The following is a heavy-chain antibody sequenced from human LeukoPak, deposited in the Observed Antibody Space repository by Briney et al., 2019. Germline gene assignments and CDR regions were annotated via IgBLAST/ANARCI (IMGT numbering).Heavy chain of an antibody. CDR2: IYSGGSK. D-gene: IGHD3-3*01. J-gene: IGHJ3*02. Sequence: PGGSLRLPCAASGFTLSSKYMSWVRQAPGKGVAWVSLIYSGGSKYYTDCVKGRFTISRDNSKKKQYLQMNGLRAEDTAVYYCARDSGDYDFWSGWDAFDIWGQGTMVTVSS. CDR1: GFTLSSKY. CDR3: ARDSGDYDFWSGWDAFDI. V-gene: IGHV3-66*01.